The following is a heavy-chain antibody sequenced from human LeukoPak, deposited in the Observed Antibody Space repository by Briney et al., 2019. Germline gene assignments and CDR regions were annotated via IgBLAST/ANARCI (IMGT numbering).Heavy chain of an antibody. V-gene: IGHV1-18*01. D-gene: IGHD3-22*01. CDR2: ISAYSGNT. CDR1: GYTLTSYD. Sequence: ASVKVSCKASGYTLTSYDISWVRQAPGQGPEWMGWISAYSGNTNYAQKLQGRVTMTTDTSTSTAYMELRSLRSDDAAVYYCARDHDPHYCDSSGYYGYWGQGTLVTVSS. CDR3: ARDHDPHYCDSSGYYGY. J-gene: IGHJ4*02.